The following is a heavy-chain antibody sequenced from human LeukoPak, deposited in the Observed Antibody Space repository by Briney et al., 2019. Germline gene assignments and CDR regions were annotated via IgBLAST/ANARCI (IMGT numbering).Heavy chain of an antibody. D-gene: IGHD5-18*01. J-gene: IGHJ4*02. CDR3: ARSGRIRLFDY. Sequence: PSETLSLTCTVSGGSISSGGYYWSWIRQHPGKGLEWIGYIYYSGSTYYNPSLKSRVTISVDTSKNQFSLKLSSVTAADTAVYYCARSGRIRLFDYWGQGTLVTVSS. V-gene: IGHV4-31*03. CDR1: GGSISSGGYY. CDR2: IYYSGST.